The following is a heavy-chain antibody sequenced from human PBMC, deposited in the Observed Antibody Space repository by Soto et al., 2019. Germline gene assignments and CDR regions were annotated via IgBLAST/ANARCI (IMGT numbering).Heavy chain of an antibody. J-gene: IGHJ6*02. CDR1: GGSFSGYY. D-gene: IGHD6-19*01. Sequence: SETLSLTCAVYGGSFSGYYWSWIRQPPGKGLEWIGEINHSGSTNYNPSLKSRVTISVDTSKNQFSLKLSSVTAADTAVYYCARGLTGIAVAGTGPRTVYYYYYGMDVWGQGTTVTVSS. CDR2: INHSGST. CDR3: ARGLTGIAVAGTGPRTVYYYYYGMDV. V-gene: IGHV4-34*01.